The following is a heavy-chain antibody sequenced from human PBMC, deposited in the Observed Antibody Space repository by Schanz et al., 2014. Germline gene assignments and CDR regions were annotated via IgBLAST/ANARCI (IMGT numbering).Heavy chain of an antibody. CDR2: ISAYNGNM. D-gene: IGHD3-22*01. Sequence: QVQLVQSGAEVQKPGASVMLSCKTSGYSFNLFGVSWVRQAPGQGLEWMGWISAYNGNMNYAPKFQGRVTMTTDTSTSTAYMELRNLRSDDTAVYYCVRDGDERLVVIFDQWGQGTLDTVSS. CDR1: GYSFNLFG. J-gene: IGHJ4*02. CDR3: VRDGDERLVVIFDQ. V-gene: IGHV1-18*04.